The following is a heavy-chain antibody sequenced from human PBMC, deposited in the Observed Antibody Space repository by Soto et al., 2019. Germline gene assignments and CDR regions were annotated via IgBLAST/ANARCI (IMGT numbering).Heavy chain of an antibody. D-gene: IGHD5-12*01. CDR1: GYTFTSYD. CDR2: MNPNSGNT. Sequence: ASVKVSCKASGYTFTSYDINWVRQATGQGLEWMGWMNPNSGNTGYAQKFQGRVTMTRNTSISTAYMQMNSLRAEDTAVYYCAKAPRRRGGYRYYYYGMDVWGQGTTVTVSS. V-gene: IGHV1-8*01. J-gene: IGHJ6*02. CDR3: AKAPRRRGGYRYYYYGMDV.